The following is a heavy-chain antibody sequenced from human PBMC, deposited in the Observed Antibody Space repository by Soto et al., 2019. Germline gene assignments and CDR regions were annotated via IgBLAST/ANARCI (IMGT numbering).Heavy chain of an antibody. D-gene: IGHD5-12*01. V-gene: IGHV4-30-4*02. CDR1: GGSISSGDYY. J-gene: IGHJ4*02. Sequence: SETLSLTCTVSGGSISSGDYYWSWIRQPPGKGLEWIGYIYYSGSTNYNPSLKSRVTISVDTSKNQFSLKLISVTAADTAVYYCVREENLGRWLHPHDYWSQGTLVTVSS. CDR3: VREENLGRWLHPHDY. CDR2: IYYSGST.